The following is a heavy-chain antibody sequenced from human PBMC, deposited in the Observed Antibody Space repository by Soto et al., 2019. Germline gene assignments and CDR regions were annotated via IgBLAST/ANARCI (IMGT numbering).Heavy chain of an antibody. Sequence: QVQLVESGGGVVQPGRSLRLSCAASGFTFRSYAMHWVRQAPGKGLEWVAVISYDGSNKYYAASVKGRFTISRDNSKNTLYLQMNSLRAEDTAVYYCARPMWRDDYNWGYFDLWGRGTLVTVSS. D-gene: IGHD4-4*01. CDR3: ARPMWRDDYNWGYFDL. V-gene: IGHV3-30-3*01. CDR1: GFTFRSYA. CDR2: ISYDGSNK. J-gene: IGHJ2*01.